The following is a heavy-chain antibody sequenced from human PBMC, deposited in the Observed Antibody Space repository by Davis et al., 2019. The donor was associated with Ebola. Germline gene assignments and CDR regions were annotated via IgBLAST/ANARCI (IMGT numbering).Heavy chain of an antibody. D-gene: IGHD3-9*01. V-gene: IGHV4-34*01. J-gene: IGHJ6*02. CDR2: INHSGST. CDR1: GGSFSGYY. CDR3: ARTPPRDWGILTGYYNYYYGMDV. Sequence: PSETLSLTCAVYGGSFSGYYWSWIRQPPGKGLEWIGEINHSGSTNYNPSLKSRVTISVDTSKNQFSLKLSSVTAADTAVYYCARTPPRDWGILTGYYNYYYGMDVWGQGTTVTVSS.